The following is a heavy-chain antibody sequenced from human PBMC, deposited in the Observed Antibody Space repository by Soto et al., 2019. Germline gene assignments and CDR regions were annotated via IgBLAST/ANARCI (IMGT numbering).Heavy chain of an antibody. CDR2: ISGSGGST. D-gene: IGHD3-10*01. J-gene: IGHJ5*02. Sequence: GGSLRLSCAASGFTFSSYAMSWVRQAPGKGLEWVSAISGSGGSTYYADSVKGRFTISRDNSKNTLYLQMNSLRAEDTAVYYCAKDSFPTYYYGSGALGPWGQGTLVTVSS. V-gene: IGHV3-23*01. CDR3: AKDSFPTYYYGSGALGP. CDR1: GFTFSSYA.